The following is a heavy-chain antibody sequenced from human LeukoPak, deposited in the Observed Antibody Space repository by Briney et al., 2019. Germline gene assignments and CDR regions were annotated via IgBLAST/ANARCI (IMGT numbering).Heavy chain of an antibody. D-gene: IGHD3-9*01. V-gene: IGHV4-59*01. CDR2: IHYSGTA. CDR3: ATGYNDFRVEGRYFYS. CDR1: DGSITNYD. J-gene: IGHJ4*02. Sequence: SETLSLTCTVSDGSITNYDWSWVRQPPGKGPEFIGYIHYSGTANYNPSFRSRVTISIDTSKKHFFLKLKSVTAADTALYYCATGYNDFRVEGRYFYSWGQGTLVTVSS.